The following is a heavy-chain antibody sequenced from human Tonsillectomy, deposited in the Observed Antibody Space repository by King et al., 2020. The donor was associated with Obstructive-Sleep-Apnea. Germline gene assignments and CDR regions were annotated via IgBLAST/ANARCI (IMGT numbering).Heavy chain of an antibody. V-gene: IGHV3-9*01. D-gene: IGHD6-13*01. CDR3: AKASSNSYGMDV. CDR2: ISWNSGNI. J-gene: IGHJ6*02. CDR1: GFTFEEYV. Sequence: QLVQSGGTLVQPGRSLRLSWAASGFTFEEYVLDLVLQAPGKVRGWGSGISWNSGNIGYADSVKGRFTISRDNAKNALYLQMNSLRAEDTALYYCAKASSNSYGMDVWGQGTTVTVSS.